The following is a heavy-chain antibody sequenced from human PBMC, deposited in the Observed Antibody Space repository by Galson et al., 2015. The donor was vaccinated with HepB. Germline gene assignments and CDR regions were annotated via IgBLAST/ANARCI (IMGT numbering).Heavy chain of an antibody. Sequence: SLRLSCAASGVTFGDYAMTWVRQAPGKGLEWVSTISGSGGNTFYADSVKGRFTISRDNSKNTLYLQMNSLRAEDTAVYYCAKSFSGSGSYYNFDYWGQGTLVTGSS. CDR1: GVTFGDYA. J-gene: IGHJ4*02. CDR3: AKSFSGSGSYYNFDY. D-gene: IGHD3-10*01. CDR2: ISGSGGNT. V-gene: IGHV3-23*01.